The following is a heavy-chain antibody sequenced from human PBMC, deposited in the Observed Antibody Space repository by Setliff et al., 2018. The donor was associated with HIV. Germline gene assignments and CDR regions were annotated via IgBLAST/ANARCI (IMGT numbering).Heavy chain of an antibody. CDR3: ARSSCSSNSCPFDY. V-gene: IGHV4-59*08. D-gene: IGHD2-2*01. Sequence: SETLSLTCIVSGDYIDEYYWSWIRQPPGKGLEWIGYVYSSGKTDYSPSLKSRVTISVDTSKNQFSLSLTSVTAADTAVYYCARSSCSSNSCPFDYWVQGTLVTVSS. J-gene: IGHJ4*02. CDR2: VYSSGKT. CDR1: GDYIDEYY.